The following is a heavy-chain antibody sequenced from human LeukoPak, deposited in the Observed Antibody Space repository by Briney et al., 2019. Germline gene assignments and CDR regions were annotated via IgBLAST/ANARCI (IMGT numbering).Heavy chain of an antibody. Sequence: PSETLSLTCTVSGGSISSSSYYWGWIRQPPGKGLEWIGSIYYSGSTYYNPSLKSRVTISVDTSKNQFSLKLSSVTAADTAVYYCARLAGYYDSSGYYDYWGQGTLVTVSS. CDR1: GGSISSSSYY. D-gene: IGHD3-22*01. J-gene: IGHJ4*02. V-gene: IGHV4-39*01. CDR3: ARLAGYYDSSGYYDY. CDR2: IYYSGST.